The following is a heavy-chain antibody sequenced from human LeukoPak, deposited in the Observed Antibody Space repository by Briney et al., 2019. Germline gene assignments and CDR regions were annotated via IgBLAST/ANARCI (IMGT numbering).Heavy chain of an antibody. Sequence: PGGSLRLSCAASGFTFSSYEMNWVRQAPGKGLEWVSYISSSGSATHYADSVKGRLTISRDNAKNSLYLRMNSLRDEDTAVYYCAKNWNYDYWGQGTLVTVSS. CDR3: AKNWNYDY. J-gene: IGHJ4*02. V-gene: IGHV3-48*03. CDR1: GFTFSSYE. D-gene: IGHD1-7*01. CDR2: ISSSGSAT.